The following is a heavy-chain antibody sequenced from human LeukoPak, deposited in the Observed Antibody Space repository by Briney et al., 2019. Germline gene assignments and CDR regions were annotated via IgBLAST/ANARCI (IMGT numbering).Heavy chain of an antibody. CDR3: AKAFGGTYNSNYFDY. Sequence: GGSLRLSCAASGFTFSSYAMTWARQAPGKGLEWVSGITGSAHSTYYADSVKGRFTISRDNSKNTLYLQMSSLRAEDTVIYYCAKAFGGTYNSNYFDYWGQGTLVTVSS. D-gene: IGHD3-16*01. CDR2: ITGSAHST. V-gene: IGHV3-23*01. J-gene: IGHJ4*02. CDR1: GFTFSSYA.